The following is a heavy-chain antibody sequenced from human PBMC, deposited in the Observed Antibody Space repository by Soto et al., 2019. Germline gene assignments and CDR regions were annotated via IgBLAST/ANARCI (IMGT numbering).Heavy chain of an antibody. V-gene: IGHV3-33*01. CDR2: IWYDGSNK. CDR3: ARVPLWFGELSLYY. J-gene: IGHJ4*02. CDR1: GFTFSSYG. Sequence: QVQLVESGGGVVQPGRSLRLSCAASGFTFSSYGMHWVRQAPGKGLEWVAVIWYDGSNKYYADSVKGRFTISRDTSKNTLYLQMNSLRVEDTAVYYCARVPLWFGELSLYYWGQGTLVTVSS. D-gene: IGHD3-10*01.